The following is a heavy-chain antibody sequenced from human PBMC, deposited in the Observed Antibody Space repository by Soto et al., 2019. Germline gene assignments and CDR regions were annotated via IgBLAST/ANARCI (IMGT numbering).Heavy chain of an antibody. D-gene: IGHD4-17*01. CDR1: GGSISPYY. V-gene: IGHV4-59*12. J-gene: IGHJ4*02. CDR2: IYYSGTT. CDR3: ARALYGFFDY. Sequence: SATLSLTCTVSGGSISPYYWSWIRQPPGTGLEWVGYIYYSGTTSYNPSLKSRVTISVDTSKNQFSLKLSSVTAADTAVYYCARALYGFFDYWGQGTLVTVS.